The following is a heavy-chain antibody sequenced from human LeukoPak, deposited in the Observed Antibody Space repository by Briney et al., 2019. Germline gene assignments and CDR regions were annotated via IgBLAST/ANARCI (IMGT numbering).Heavy chain of an antibody. Sequence: GGSLRLSCAASGFTFSTYGMLWVRQAPGQGPEWVALIRYDGSNKYYADSVKGRFTISRDNSKNTLYLQMNSLRAEDTAVYYCARAYRVGRDYYYMDVWGKGTTVTVSS. J-gene: IGHJ6*03. V-gene: IGHV3-30*02. CDR1: GFTFSTYG. CDR3: ARAYRVGRDYYYMDV. CDR2: IRYDGSNK. D-gene: IGHD3-16*02.